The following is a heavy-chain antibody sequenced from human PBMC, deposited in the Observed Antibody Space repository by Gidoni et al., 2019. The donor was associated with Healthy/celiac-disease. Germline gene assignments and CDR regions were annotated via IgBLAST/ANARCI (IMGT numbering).Heavy chain of an antibody. CDR1: GGTFSSYA. D-gene: IGHD3-10*01. V-gene: IGHV1-69*04. CDR3: ARDGTYGSGSYYPPFDY. Sequence: QVQLVQSGAEVKKPGSSVKVSCKASGGTFSSYAISGVRQAPGQGREWMGRIIPILGIANYAQKFQGRVTITADKSTSTAYMELSSLRSEDTAVYYCARDGTYGSGSYYPPFDYWGQGTLVTVSS. J-gene: IGHJ4*02. CDR2: IIPILGIA.